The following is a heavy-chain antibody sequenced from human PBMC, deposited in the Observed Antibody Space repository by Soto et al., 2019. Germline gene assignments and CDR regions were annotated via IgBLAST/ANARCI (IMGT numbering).Heavy chain of an antibody. J-gene: IGHJ4*02. Sequence: SETLSLTCAVYGGSFSGYYWSWIRQPPGKGLEWIGEINHSGSTNYNPSLKSRVTISVDTSKNQFSLKLSSVTAADTAVYYCARRDYGEGYFDYWGQGTLVTVSS. CDR1: GGSFSGYY. CDR2: INHSGST. D-gene: IGHD4-17*01. CDR3: ARRDYGEGYFDY. V-gene: IGHV4-34*01.